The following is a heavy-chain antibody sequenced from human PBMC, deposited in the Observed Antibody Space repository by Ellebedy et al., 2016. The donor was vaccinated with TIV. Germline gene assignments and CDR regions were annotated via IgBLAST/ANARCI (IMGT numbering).Heavy chain of an antibody. CDR3: AVKTGDY. CDR2: IKQDGSEK. J-gene: IGHJ4*02. Sequence: PGGSLRLSCTGSGFTFSNYWMTWVRQAPGKGLEWVANIKQDGSEKYYVDSVKDRFTISRDNAKNSLFLQMNSLIAEDTAVYYCAVKTGDYWGQGTLVTVSS. CDR1: GFTFSNYW. V-gene: IGHV3-7*01.